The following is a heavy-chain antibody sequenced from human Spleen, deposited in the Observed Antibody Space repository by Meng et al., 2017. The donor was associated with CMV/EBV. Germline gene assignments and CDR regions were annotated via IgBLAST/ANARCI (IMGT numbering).Heavy chain of an antibody. CDR2: TNPYTGNK. Sequence: SGYTFTYYGISWVRQAPGQGLEWMGWTNPYTGNKNYAQHLQGRVTMTTDTSTSTVYMELKSLRSDDTAVYYCARNSQRSTTSAFDPWGLGTLVTVSS. CDR3: ARNSQRSTTSAFDP. CDR1: GYTFTYYG. D-gene: IGHD2-2*01. V-gene: IGHV1-18*01. J-gene: IGHJ5*02.